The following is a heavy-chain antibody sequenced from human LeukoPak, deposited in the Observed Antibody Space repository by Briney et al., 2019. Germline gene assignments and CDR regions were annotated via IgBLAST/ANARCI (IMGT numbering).Heavy chain of an antibody. J-gene: IGHJ6*03. D-gene: IGHD3-10*01. CDR3: ARTYYGSGSLYYYYYYMDV. CDR1: GGSIRSYY. V-gene: IGHV4-59*01. CDR2: VHYSRST. Sequence: SETLSLTCTVSGGSIRSYYWSWIRQPPGKGLEWIGYVHYSRSTNYNPSLKSRVTISVDTSKNQFSLRLSSVTAADAAVYYCARTYYGSGSLYYYYYYMDVWGKGTTVTVSS.